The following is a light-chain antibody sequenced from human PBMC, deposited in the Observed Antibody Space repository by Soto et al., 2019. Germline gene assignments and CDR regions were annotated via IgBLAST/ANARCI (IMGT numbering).Light chain of an antibody. J-gene: IGKJ1*01. CDR1: QSVSSN. Sequence: EIVMTQSPATLSVSPGERATLSCRASQSVSSNLAWYHQKPGQAPRLLIYGASTRATGIPARFSGSGSGTEFTLNISSLQSEDFAVYYCQQYNNWPPWTCGQGTKVEIK. V-gene: IGKV3-15*01. CDR2: GAS. CDR3: QQYNNWPPWT.